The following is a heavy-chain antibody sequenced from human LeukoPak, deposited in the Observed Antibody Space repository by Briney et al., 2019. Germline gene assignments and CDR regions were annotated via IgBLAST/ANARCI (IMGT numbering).Heavy chain of an antibody. D-gene: IGHD6-19*01. J-gene: IGHJ4*02. V-gene: IGHV4-59*08. CDR2: IYYSGST. CDR1: GGSISTYY. CDR3: AKYHVNIAVAEIFDY. Sequence: SETLSLTCTVSGGSISTYYWSWIRQPPGKGLEWIGYIYYSGSTIYNPSLKSRATISADTSKNQVSLKLSSVTAADTAVYYCAKYHVNIAVAEIFDYWGQGTLVTVSS.